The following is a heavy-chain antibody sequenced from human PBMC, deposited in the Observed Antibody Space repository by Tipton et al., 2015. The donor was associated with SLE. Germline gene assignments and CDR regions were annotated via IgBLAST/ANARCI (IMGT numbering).Heavy chain of an antibody. D-gene: IGHD3-22*01. J-gene: IGHJ2*01. Sequence: LSCTVSGGSISSSSYYWGWIRQPPGKGLEWIGSIYYSGSTYYNPSLKSRVTISVDTSKNQFSLKLSSVTAADTAVYYCARQGPGDYYDSSDYYQGWYFDLWGRGTLVTVSS. CDR2: IYYSGST. V-gene: IGHV4-39*01. CDR1: GGSISSSSYY. CDR3: ARQGPGDYYDSSDYYQGWYFDL.